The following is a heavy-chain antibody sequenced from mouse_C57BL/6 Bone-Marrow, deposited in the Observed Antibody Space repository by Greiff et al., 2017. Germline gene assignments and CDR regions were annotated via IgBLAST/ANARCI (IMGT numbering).Heavy chain of an antibody. CDR2: IDPETGGT. Sequence: VQLQQSGAELVRPGASVTLSCKASGYTFTDYEMHWVKQTPVHGLEWIGAIDPETGGTAYNQKFKGKAILTADKSSSTAYMELRSLTSEDSAVYYCTSTMITKDMDDWGQGTSVTVSS. V-gene: IGHV1-15*01. CDR1: GYTFTDYE. D-gene: IGHD2-4*01. J-gene: IGHJ4*01. CDR3: TSTMITKDMDD.